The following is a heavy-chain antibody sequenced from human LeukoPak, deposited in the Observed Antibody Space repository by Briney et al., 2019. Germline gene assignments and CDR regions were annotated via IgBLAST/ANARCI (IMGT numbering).Heavy chain of an antibody. V-gene: IGHV3-23*01. CDR2: ISGGGGST. CDR1: GFTFSSYA. CDR3: AKDSGPKDY. Sequence: QPGGSLRLSCAASGFTFSSYAMSWVRQAPGKGLEWVSAISGGGGSTYYADSVKGRFTVSRDNSRNTLYLQLNSLRAEDTAVYFCAKDSGPKDYWGQGTLVTVSS. J-gene: IGHJ4*02.